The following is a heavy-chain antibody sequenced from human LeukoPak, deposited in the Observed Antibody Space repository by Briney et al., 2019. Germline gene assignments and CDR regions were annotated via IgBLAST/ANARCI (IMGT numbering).Heavy chain of an antibody. CDR1: GDSVSSNSVT. CDR3: ARRLTQYDCFDP. Sequence: KSSQTLSLTCAISGDSVSSNSVTWNWIRQSPSRGLEWLGRTYYRSTWYNDYAVSARGRITVNPDTSKNQFSLHLNSVTPEDTAVYYCARRLTQYDCFDPWGQGILVTVSS. J-gene: IGHJ5*02. D-gene: IGHD2-2*01. CDR2: TYYRSTWYN. V-gene: IGHV6-1*01.